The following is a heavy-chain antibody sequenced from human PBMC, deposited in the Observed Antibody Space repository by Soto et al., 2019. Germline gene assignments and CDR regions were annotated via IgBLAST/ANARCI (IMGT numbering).Heavy chain of an antibody. CDR1: GFTFSSYS. J-gene: IGHJ4*02. Sequence: GGSLRLSCAASGFTFSSYSMNWVRQAPGKGLEWVSSISSSSSYIYYADTVKGRFTISRDNAKNSLYLQMNSLRAEDTAVYYCAREVQLWALRPLFDYWGQGTLVTVSS. CDR2: ISSSSSYI. D-gene: IGHD5-18*01. CDR3: AREVQLWALRPLFDY. V-gene: IGHV3-21*01.